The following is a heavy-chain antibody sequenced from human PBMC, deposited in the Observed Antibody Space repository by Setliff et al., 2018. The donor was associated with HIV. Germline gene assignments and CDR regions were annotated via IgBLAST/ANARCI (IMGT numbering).Heavy chain of an antibody. D-gene: IGHD2-2*01. CDR1: GGSISTGGYY. CDR3: ARTTIVAVTAANYYFDF. V-gene: IGHV4-31*03. CDR2: IYYRGTT. Sequence: PSETLSLTCTVSGGSISTGGYYWSWIRQQPGRGLEWIGYIYYRGTTHYNPYLRSRATLSVDTSKNQFSLNLRSVTVADTAVYYCARTTIVAVTAANYYFDFWGQGDLVTVSS. J-gene: IGHJ4*02.